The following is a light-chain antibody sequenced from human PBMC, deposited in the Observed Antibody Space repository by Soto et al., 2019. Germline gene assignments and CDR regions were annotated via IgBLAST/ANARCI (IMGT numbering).Light chain of an antibody. J-gene: IGKJ2*01. CDR3: QQYNKWPPYT. CDR2: DAP. CDR1: QSVSTY. Sequence: EIVLTQSPATLSLSPGERATLSCRASQSVSTYLAWYQQKPGQAPRLLIYDAPNRATGIPARFTGSGSGTDFTLTISSLEPEDFAVYYCQQYNKWPPYTFGQGTKVDIK. V-gene: IGKV3-11*01.